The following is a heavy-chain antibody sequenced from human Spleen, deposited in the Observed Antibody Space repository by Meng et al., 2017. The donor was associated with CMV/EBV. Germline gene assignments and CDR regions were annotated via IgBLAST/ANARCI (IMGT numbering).Heavy chain of an antibody. J-gene: IGHJ4*02. CDR3: ATYQLRGSPKVDY. CDR1: GYAFTTYG. D-gene: IGHD5-24*01. V-gene: IGHV1-18*01. Sequence: CKASGYAFTTYGIGWVRQAAEEGIEWMDWINTYNGETKYAQNFQGRATMTTDTSTSTAYMELRSLRSDDTAVYYCATYQLRGSPKVDYWGQGTLVTVSS. CDR2: INTYNGET.